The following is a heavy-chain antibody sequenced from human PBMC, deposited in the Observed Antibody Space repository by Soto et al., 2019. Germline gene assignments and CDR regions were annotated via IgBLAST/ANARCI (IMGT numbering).Heavy chain of an antibody. Sequence: PGGSLRLSCAASGFTFSSYEMNWFRQAPGKGLEWVSYISSSGSTIYYADSVKGRFTISRDNAKNSLYLQMNSLRAEDTAVYYCAREMATSPSAFDIWGQGTMVT. CDR3: AREMATSPSAFDI. J-gene: IGHJ3*02. V-gene: IGHV3-48*03. CDR2: ISSSGSTI. CDR1: GFTFSSYE. D-gene: IGHD5-12*01.